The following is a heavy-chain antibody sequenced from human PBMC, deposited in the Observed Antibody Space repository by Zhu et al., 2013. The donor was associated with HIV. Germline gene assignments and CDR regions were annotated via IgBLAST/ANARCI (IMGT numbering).Heavy chain of an antibody. CDR1: GGTFSSYA. D-gene: IGHD3-22*01. CDR2: IIPIFGTA. Sequence: QVQLVQSGAEVKKPGSSVKVSCKASGGTFSSYAISWVRQAPGQGLEWMGGIIPIFGTANYAQKFQGRVTITADKSTSTAYMELSSLRSEDTAVYYCARGPPYYYDSSGFNDYFDYWGQGTLGHRLF. V-gene: IGHV1-69*06. J-gene: IGHJ4*02. CDR3: ARGPPYYYDSSGFNDYFDY.